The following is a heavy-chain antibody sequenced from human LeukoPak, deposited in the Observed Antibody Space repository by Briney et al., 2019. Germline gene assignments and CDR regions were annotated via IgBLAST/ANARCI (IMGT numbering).Heavy chain of an antibody. D-gene: IGHD4-17*01. V-gene: IGHV4-39*07. CDR2: IYYSGST. Sequence: SETLSLTCTVSGGSISSSSYYWGWIRQPPGKGLEWIGSIYYSGSTYYNPSLKSRVTISVDTSKNQFSLNLSSMTAADTAVYYCARGPTTVTRAFDYWGQGTLVTVSS. CDR1: GGSISSSSYY. J-gene: IGHJ4*02. CDR3: ARGPTTVTRAFDY.